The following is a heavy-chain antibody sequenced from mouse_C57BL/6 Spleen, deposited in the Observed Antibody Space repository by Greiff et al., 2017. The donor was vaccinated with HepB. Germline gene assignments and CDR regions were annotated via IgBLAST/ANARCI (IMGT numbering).Heavy chain of an antibody. CDR1: GYSFTGYY. Sequence: VQLQQSGPELVKPGASVKISCKASGYSFTGYYMNWVKQSPEKSLEWIGEINPSTGGTTYNQKFKAKATLTVDKSSSTAYMQLKSLTSEDSAVYYCARPYYGSSYEKYFDVWGTGTTVTVSS. CDR3: ARPYYGSSYEKYFDV. J-gene: IGHJ1*03. CDR2: INPSTGGT. D-gene: IGHD1-1*01. V-gene: IGHV1-42*01.